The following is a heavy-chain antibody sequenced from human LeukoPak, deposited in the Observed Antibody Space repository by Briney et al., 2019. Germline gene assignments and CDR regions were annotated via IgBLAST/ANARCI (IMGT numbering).Heavy chain of an antibody. CDR1: GGPISSSIHY. D-gene: IGHD1-26*01. V-gene: IGHV4-39*01. Sequence: SETLSLTCTASGGPISSSIHYWGWIRQPPGKGPEWIATIHYTGTTFYNPSLKSRVTIFVDTSKNQFFLKLSSVIAADTAVYYCARQTTGSCQWTFDYWGQGALVTVSS. CDR2: IHYTGTT. J-gene: IGHJ4*02. CDR3: ARQTTGSCQWTFDY.